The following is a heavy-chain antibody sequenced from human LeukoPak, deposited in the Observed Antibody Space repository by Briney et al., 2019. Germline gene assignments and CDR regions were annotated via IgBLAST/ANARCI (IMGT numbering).Heavy chain of an antibody. CDR3: AGTVVVPADYGMDV. Sequence: GGSLRLSCAASGFTFSGYAMHWVRQPPGKGLEWVAFISYDGSDKYYADSVKGRFTISRDNSKNTLYLQMNSLRAEDTAVYYCAGTVVVPADYGMDVWGQGTTVTVSS. V-gene: IGHV3-30*03. CDR2: ISYDGSDK. J-gene: IGHJ6*02. CDR1: GFTFSGYA. D-gene: IGHD2-2*01.